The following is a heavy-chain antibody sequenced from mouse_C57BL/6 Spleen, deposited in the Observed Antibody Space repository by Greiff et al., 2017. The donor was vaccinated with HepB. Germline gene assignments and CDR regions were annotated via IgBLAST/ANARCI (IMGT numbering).Heavy chain of an antibody. D-gene: IGHD1-1*01. CDR3: ARRGRGLLSHLDY. V-gene: IGHV1-18*01. CDR2: INPNNGGT. J-gene: IGHJ2*01. CDR1: GYTFTDYN. Sequence: EVQLQQSGPELVKPGASVKIPCKASGYTFTDYNMDWVKQSHGKSLEWIGDINPNNGGTIYNQKFKGKATLTVDKSSSTAYMELRSLTSEDTAVYYCARRGRGLLSHLDYWGQGTTLTVSS.